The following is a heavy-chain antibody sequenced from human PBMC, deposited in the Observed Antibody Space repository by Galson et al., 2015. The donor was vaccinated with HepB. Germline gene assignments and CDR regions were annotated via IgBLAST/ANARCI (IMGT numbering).Heavy chain of an antibody. D-gene: IGHD1-26*01. J-gene: IGHJ3*02. V-gene: IGHV3-7*01. CDR3: ATPGRYYDPGAFDI. CDR1: GFTFSRYW. Sequence: SLRLSCAASGFTFSRYWMSWVRQAPGKGLEWVAYIKQDGSEKYYGGSVKGRFTVSRDNAKNSLYLQMNSLRVEDTAMYYCATPGRYYDPGAFDIWGQGTMVTVSS. CDR2: IKQDGSEK.